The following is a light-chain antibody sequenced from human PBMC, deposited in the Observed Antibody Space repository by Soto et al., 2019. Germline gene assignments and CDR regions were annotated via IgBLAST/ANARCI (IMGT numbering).Light chain of an antibody. V-gene: IGLV1-44*01. Sequence: QSVLTQPPSASGTPGQRVTISCSGSSSNIGSNTVNWYQQVPGTAPKLLIYTNDQRPSGVPDRFSGSKSGTSASLAISGLQSEDGADYYCAAWDDSLSGWVFGGGTKLTVL. J-gene: IGLJ3*02. CDR3: AAWDDSLSGWV. CDR1: SSNIGSNT. CDR2: TND.